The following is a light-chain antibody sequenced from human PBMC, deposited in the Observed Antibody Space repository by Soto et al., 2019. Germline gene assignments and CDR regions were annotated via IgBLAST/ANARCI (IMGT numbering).Light chain of an antibody. CDR1: QSLLHSTGSNY. Sequence: DIVMTQSPLSLSVTPGEPASISCRSSQSLLHSTGSNYLDWYLQKPGQSPQLLIYLGSSRASGVPERFSVSGSGSDFTLKISRVEAEDVGVYYCMQALQTPQTVGQGTKVEIK. V-gene: IGKV2-28*01. CDR2: LGS. CDR3: MQALQTPQT. J-gene: IGKJ1*01.